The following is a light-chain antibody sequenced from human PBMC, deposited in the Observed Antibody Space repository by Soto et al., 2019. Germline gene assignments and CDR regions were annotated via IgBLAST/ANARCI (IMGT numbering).Light chain of an antibody. J-gene: IGLJ1*01. CDR2: DVS. CDR1: SSDVGGYNY. V-gene: IGLV2-14*01. Sequence: QSALTQPASVSGSPGQSITISCTGTSSDVGGYNYVSWYQQHPGKAPKLMIYDVSNRPSGVSNRFSGSKSGNTASLTISGLQAEDEDDYYCISYTSSSTLYVFGTGTKLTVL. CDR3: ISYTSSSTLYV.